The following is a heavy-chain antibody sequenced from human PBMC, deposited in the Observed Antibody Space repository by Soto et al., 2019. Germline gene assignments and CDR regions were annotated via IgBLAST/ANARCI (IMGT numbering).Heavy chain of an antibody. J-gene: IGHJ4*02. CDR1: GGSISRYY. D-gene: IGHD1-26*01. CDR2: VYYTGST. V-gene: IGHV4-59*01. Sequence: PSETLSLTCTVSGGSISRYYWSWIRQSPGMGLEMIGYVYYTGSTIYNPSLKSRLTISLDTSNNQFSLKLTSVTAADTAVYYCARMPYTGSNPPFDYWGRGILVPVSP. CDR3: ARMPYTGSNPPFDY.